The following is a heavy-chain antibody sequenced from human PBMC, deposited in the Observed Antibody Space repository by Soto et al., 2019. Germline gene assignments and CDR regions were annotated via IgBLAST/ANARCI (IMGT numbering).Heavy chain of an antibody. CDR2: IYYSGST. CDR3: ARDLWTDAFDI. V-gene: IGHV4-59*01. D-gene: IGHD1-1*01. Sequence: QVQLQASGPGLVKPSETLSPTCTDSGGSISRYYWSWIRQPPGKGLEWIGYIYYSGSTNYNPSLKSRVSISVDTSKNQFSLKLRSVTAEDTAVYYCARDLWTDAFDIWGQGTMVTVSS. J-gene: IGHJ3*02. CDR1: GGSISRYY.